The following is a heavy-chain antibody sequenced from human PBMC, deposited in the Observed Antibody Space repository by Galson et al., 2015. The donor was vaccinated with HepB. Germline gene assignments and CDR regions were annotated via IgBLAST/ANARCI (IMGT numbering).Heavy chain of an antibody. Sequence: SVKVSCKASGYTFTSYGISWVRQAPGQGLEWMGWISAYNGNTNYAQKLQGRVTMTTDTSTSTAYMELRSLRSDDTPVYYCAREYCSGGSCYYYYYGMDVWGQGTTVTVSS. CDR2: ISAYNGNT. CDR1: GYTFTSYG. J-gene: IGHJ6*02. CDR3: AREYCSGGSCYYYYYGMDV. V-gene: IGHV1-18*04. D-gene: IGHD2-15*01.